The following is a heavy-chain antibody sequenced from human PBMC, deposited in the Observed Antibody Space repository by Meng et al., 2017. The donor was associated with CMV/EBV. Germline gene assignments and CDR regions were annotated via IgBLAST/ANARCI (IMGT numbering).Heavy chain of an antibody. J-gene: IGHJ3*02. CDR3: AREVYEALFASPGDAFDI. Sequence: GESLKISCAASGFTFSSYSMNWVRQAPGKGLEWVSSISSSSSYIYYADSVKGRFTIPRDNAKNSLYLQMNSLRAEDTAVYYCAREVYEALFASPGDAFDIWGQGTTVTVSS. CDR2: ISSSSSYI. CDR1: GFTFSSYS. V-gene: IGHV3-21*01. D-gene: IGHD3-3*01.